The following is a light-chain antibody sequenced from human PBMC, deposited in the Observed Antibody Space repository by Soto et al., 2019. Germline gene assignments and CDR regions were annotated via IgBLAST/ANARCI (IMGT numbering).Light chain of an antibody. Sequence: QSVLTQPPSASGTPGQMVTISCSGSSSSIGGNTVNWYQQLPGTAPKLLIYSDDQRPSGVPARFSGSKSGTSASLRISGLQSEDEADYSCAAWDDSLNGPSDVFGNGTKLTVL. V-gene: IGLV1-44*01. CDR2: SDD. CDR1: SSSIGGNT. J-gene: IGLJ1*01. CDR3: AAWDDSLNGPSDV.